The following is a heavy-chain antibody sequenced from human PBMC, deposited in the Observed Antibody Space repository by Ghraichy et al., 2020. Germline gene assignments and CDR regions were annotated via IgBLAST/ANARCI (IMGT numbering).Heavy chain of an antibody. CDR1: GGSISSSSYY. V-gene: IGHV4-39*01. CDR3: AVIVVNGPLDAFDI. CDR2: IYYSGST. Sequence: SETLSLTCTVSGGSISSSSYYWGWIRQPPGKGLEWIGSIYYSGSTYYNPSLKSRVTISVDTSKNQFSLKLSSVAAADTAVYYCAVIVVNGPLDAFDIWGQGTMVTVSS. J-gene: IGHJ3*02. D-gene: IGHD3-22*01.